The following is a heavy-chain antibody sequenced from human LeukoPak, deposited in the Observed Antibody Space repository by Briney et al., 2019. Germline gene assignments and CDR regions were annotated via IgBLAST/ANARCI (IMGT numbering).Heavy chain of an antibody. CDR2: IRYDGSNK. V-gene: IGHV3-30*02. J-gene: IGHJ4*02. D-gene: IGHD4-11*01. Sequence: PGGSLRLSCAESGFTFSSYGMHWVRQAPGKGLEWVAFIRYDGSNKYYADSVKGRFTISRDNSKNTLYLQMNSLRAEDTAVYYCARRVQYYFDYWGQGTLVTVSS. CDR1: GFTFSSYG. CDR3: ARRVQYYFDY.